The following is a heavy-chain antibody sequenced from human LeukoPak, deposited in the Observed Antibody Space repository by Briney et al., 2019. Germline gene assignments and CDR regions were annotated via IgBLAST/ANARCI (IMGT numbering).Heavy chain of an antibody. Sequence: ASVTVSCKASGYTFTSYEINWVRQAPGQGLEWMGWMNPNGDNSDYAQKFQGRVTMTSNTSISTAYMELSSLRSEDTAVYYCARVMRGGYDFDCWGRGTLVTVPS. V-gene: IGHV1-8*01. J-gene: IGHJ4*02. CDR1: GYTFTSYE. CDR3: ARVMRGGYDFDC. D-gene: IGHD3-16*01. CDR2: MNPNGDNS.